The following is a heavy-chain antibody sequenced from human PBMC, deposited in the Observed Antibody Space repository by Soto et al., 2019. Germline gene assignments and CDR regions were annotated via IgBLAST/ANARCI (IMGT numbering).Heavy chain of an antibody. CDR2: IDWDDDK. CDR1: GFSLSTSGMC. J-gene: IGHJ6*02. D-gene: IGHD3-9*01. V-gene: IGHV2-70*01. Sequence: SGPTLVNPTQTLTLTCAFSGFSLSTSGMCVSWIRQPPGKSLEWLALIDWDDDKYYSTSLKTRLTISKDTSKNQVVLTMTNMVPVDTATYYCARTPLRYFDWLFPYGMDVWGQGTTVTVSS. CDR3: ARTPLRYFDWLFPYGMDV.